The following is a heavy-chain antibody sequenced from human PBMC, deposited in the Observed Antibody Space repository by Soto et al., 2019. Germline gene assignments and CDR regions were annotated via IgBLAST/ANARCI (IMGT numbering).Heavy chain of an antibody. Sequence: SLTMRLTWALDDGNSSNYCWSWLSKSPGKGPEWIGEINQSGITNYNPSPKSRVTISIDTSKSQFSLRLSSVTAADSAVYYCARDSSGWYGIDYWGQGTLVTVPQ. D-gene: IGHD6-19*01. CDR1: DGNSSNYC. J-gene: IGHJ4*02. V-gene: IGHV4-34*01. CDR3: ARDSSGWYGIDY. CDR2: INQSGIT.